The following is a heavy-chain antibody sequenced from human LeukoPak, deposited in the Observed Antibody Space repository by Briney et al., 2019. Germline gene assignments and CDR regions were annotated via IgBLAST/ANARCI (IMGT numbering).Heavy chain of an antibody. D-gene: IGHD6-13*01. J-gene: IGHJ4*02. CDR3: AREGRSIAAAGTEFYRY. Sequence: ASVKVSCKASGYTFTGYYMNWVRQAPGQGLEWMGRINPNSGGTNYAQKFQGRVTMTRDTSISTAYMELSRLRSDDTAVYYCAREGRSIAAAGTEFYRYWGQGTLVTVSS. CDR1: GYTFTGYY. CDR2: INPNSGGT. V-gene: IGHV1-2*06.